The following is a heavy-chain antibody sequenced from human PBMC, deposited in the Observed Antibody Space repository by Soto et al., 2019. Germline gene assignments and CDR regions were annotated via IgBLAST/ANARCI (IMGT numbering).Heavy chain of an antibody. J-gene: IGHJ6*02. CDR3: ARERGYSYGAYYYYGMDV. V-gene: IGHV1-46*01. CDR1: GYTFTSYY. CDR2: INPSGGST. D-gene: IGHD5-18*01. Sequence: ASVKVSCKASGYTFTSYYMHWVRQAPGQGLEWMGIINPSGGSTSYAQKFQGRVTITRDTSTSTVYMELSSLRSEDTAVYYCARERGYSYGAYYYYGMDVWGQGTKVTVSS.